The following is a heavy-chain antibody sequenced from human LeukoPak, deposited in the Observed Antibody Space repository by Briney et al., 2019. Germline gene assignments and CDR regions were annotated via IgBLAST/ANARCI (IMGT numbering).Heavy chain of an antibody. D-gene: IGHD6-13*01. J-gene: IGHJ4*02. CDR3: ARVQGIAAVGTPCFDY. Sequence: SETLSLTCAVYGGSFSGYYWSWIRQPPGKGLEWIGEINLSGSTNYNPSLKSRVTISVDTSKNQFSLKLSSVTAADTAVYYCARVQGIAAVGTPCFDYWGQGTLVTVSS. CDR1: GGSFSGYY. V-gene: IGHV4-34*01. CDR2: INLSGST.